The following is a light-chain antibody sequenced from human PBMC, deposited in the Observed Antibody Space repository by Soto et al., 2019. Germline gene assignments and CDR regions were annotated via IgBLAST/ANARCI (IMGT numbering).Light chain of an antibody. V-gene: IGLV1-40*01. CDR1: SSNIGAGYN. CDR2: ADS. Sequence: QSVLTQPPSVSGAPGQRVTMSCSGGSSNIGAGYNVHWYQHLPGTTPKLLIFADSIRPSGVPDRFSGSKSGASASLAVTGLQAEDEADYYCQSYDRSLGAVVFGGGTKLT. CDR3: QSYDRSLGAVV. J-gene: IGLJ3*02.